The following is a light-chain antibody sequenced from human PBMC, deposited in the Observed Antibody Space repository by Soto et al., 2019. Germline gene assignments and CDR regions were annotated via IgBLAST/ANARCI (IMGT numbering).Light chain of an antibody. CDR2: YDS. CDR1: NIGSKS. V-gene: IGLV3-21*04. J-gene: IGLJ2*01. Sequence: SYELTQPPSVSVAPGQTARITCGGNNIGSKSVHWYQQKPGQAPVLVIYYDSDRPSGIPERFSGSNSGNTATLTISRVEAGDEADDDCQVWASSSDHVVFGGGTQLTVL. CDR3: QVWASSSDHVV.